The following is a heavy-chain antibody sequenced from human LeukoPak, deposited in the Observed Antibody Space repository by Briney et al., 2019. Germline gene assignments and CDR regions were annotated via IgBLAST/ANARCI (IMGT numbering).Heavy chain of an antibody. CDR3: ARGGSYFDISGYYFY. CDR2: IYSGGST. Sequence: GGSLRLSCAASGFTVGSNTMSWVRQAPGKGLEWVSIIYSGGSTPYADSVKGRFTISRDNSKNTLYLQMNSLRTEDTAVYYCARGGSYFDISGYYFYWGQGTLVTVSS. D-gene: IGHD3-22*01. V-gene: IGHV3-66*01. CDR1: GFTVGSNT. J-gene: IGHJ4*02.